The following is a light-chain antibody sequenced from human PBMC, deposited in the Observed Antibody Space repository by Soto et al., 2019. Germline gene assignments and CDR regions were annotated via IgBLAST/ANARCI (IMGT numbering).Light chain of an antibody. CDR1: QTISIW. CDR2: KAS. Sequence: DIQMTQSPSTLSGSVGDRVTITCRASQTISIWLAWYQQKPGKAPKLLIYKASTLKSGVLSRFSGSGSGTEFTLTISSLQPDDFATYYCQSYRNFSWTFGQGTKVDI. V-gene: IGKV1-5*03. J-gene: IGKJ1*01. CDR3: QSYRNFSWT.